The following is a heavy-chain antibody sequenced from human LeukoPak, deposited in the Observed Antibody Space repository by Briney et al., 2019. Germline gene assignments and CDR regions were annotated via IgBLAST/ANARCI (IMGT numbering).Heavy chain of an antibody. D-gene: IGHD3-10*01. CDR3: AQEGGSGSFKLDY. J-gene: IGHJ4*02. CDR1: GGTFSSYA. V-gene: IGHV1-69*13. CDR2: IIPIFGTA. Sequence: GASVKVSCKASGGTFSSYAISWVRQAPGQGLEWKGGIIPIFGTANYAQKFQGRVTITADESTSTAYMELSSLRSEDTAVYYCAQEGGSGSFKLDYWGQGTLVTVSS.